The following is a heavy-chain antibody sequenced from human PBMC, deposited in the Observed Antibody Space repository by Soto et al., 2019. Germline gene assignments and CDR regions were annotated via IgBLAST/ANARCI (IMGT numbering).Heavy chain of an antibody. D-gene: IGHD1-26*01. CDR1: CGNVDHRGYY. V-gene: IGHV4-30-4*01. Sequence: ALETLSLPCNVSCGNVDHRGYYWICGRKTPEKGLEWIGYIYVTGTTYYNPSFKSRVTISVDRSRSQFSLRLTSVTAEDTAVYFRARLYGRYICARNYFDSWGQGSLVTVTS. J-gene: IGHJ4*02. CDR3: ARLYGRYICARNYFDS. CDR2: IYVTGTT.